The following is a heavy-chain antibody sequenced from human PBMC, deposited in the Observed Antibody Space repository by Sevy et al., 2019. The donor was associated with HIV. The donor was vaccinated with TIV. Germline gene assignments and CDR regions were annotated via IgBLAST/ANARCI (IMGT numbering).Heavy chain of an antibody. Sequence: SETLSLTCTVSGGSISSSSYYWGWIRQPPGKGLEWIGSIYYSGSTSYNPSLKSRVTISVDTSKNQFSLKLSSVTAADTAVYYCARQDYSSSWPTYYDAFDIWGRVTMVTVSS. CDR2: IYYSGST. J-gene: IGHJ3*02. D-gene: IGHD6-13*01. CDR1: GGSISSSSYY. V-gene: IGHV4-39*01. CDR3: ARQDYSSSWPTYYDAFDI.